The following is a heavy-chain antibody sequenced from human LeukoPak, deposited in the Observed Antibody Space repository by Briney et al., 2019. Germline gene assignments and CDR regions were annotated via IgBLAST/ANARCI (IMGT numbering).Heavy chain of an antibody. D-gene: IGHD3-9*01. Sequence: GESLRLSCVASGFTLGDYSVNWIRQAPGKGPEWLSYNNPYDTAIYYADSVKGRFTISRDNAKNSMYLQMNSLRVDDTALYYCVRDHNWAFDIWGQGALVTVSS. V-gene: IGHV3-11*04. CDR2: NNPYDTAI. J-gene: IGHJ4*02. CDR1: GFTLGDYS. CDR3: VRDHNWAFDI.